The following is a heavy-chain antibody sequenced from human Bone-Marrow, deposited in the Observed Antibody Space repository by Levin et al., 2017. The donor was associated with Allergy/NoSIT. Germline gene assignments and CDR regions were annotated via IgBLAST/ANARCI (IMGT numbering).Heavy chain of an antibody. Sequence: SGGSLRLSCGGSGFSLSSYWMHWVRQAPGKGLMWVSRIRGDGGITTYADSVKGRFTISRDTAKNTLYLQMNSLRAEDTAVYYCARGLDRYNWFDPWGQGTLVTVSS. CDR2: IRGDGGIT. CDR3: ARGLDRYNWFDP. D-gene: IGHD3-16*01. CDR1: GFSLSSYW. V-gene: IGHV3-74*01. J-gene: IGHJ5*02.